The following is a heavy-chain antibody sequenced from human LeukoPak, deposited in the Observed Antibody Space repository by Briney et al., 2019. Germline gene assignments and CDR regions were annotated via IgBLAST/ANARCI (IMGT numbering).Heavy chain of an antibody. D-gene: IGHD3-16*01. V-gene: IGHV3-7*01. Sequence: GGSLRPSCAASGFTFSTYWMSWVRQAPGKGLEWVPNIKQDGSEKYCVDSVKGRFTISRDNAKNSLYLQMNSLRAEDTAVYYCARDTFGGVPYYWFDPWGQGTLVTVSS. CDR2: IKQDGSEK. CDR3: ARDTFGGVPYYWFDP. CDR1: GFTFSTYW. J-gene: IGHJ5*02.